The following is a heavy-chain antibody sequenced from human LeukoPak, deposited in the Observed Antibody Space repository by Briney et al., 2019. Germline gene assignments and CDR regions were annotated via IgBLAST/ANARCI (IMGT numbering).Heavy chain of an antibody. CDR3: ASDSYYYDSSGYYSLDY. V-gene: IGHV1-69*13. D-gene: IGHD3-22*01. Sequence: ASVKVSCKASGGTFSSYAISWVRQAPGQGLEWMGGIIPTFGTANYAQKFQGRVTITADESTSTAYMELSSLRSEDTAVYYCASDSYYYDSSGYYSLDYWGQGTLVTVSS. CDR2: IIPTFGTA. J-gene: IGHJ4*02. CDR1: GGTFSSYA.